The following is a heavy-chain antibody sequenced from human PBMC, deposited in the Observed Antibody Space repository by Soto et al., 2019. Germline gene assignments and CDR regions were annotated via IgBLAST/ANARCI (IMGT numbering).Heavy chain of an antibody. J-gene: IGHJ4*02. CDR2: IIPILGIA. D-gene: IGHD3-22*01. CDR3: ARRLYYDSSGYPIDY. CDR1: GGTFSSY. Sequence: QVQLVQSGAEVKKPGSSVKVSCKASGGTFSSYISWVRQAPGQGLEWMGRIIPILGIANYAQKFQGRVTITADKSTSTAYMELRSLRSEDTAVYYCARRLYYDSSGYPIDYWGQGTLVTVSS. V-gene: IGHV1-69*02.